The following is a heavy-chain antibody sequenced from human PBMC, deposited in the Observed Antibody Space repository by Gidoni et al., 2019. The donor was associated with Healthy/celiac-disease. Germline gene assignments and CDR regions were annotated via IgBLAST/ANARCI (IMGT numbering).Heavy chain of an antibody. CDR2: IKSKTDGGTT. CDR1: GFPFSNAW. D-gene: IGHD3-3*01. V-gene: IGHV3-15*01. J-gene: IGHJ4*02. Sequence: EVQLVESGGGLVKPGGSLRLSCAASGFPFSNAWMSWVRQAPGMGLEWVGRIKSKTDGGTTDYAAPVKGRFTISRDDPKNTLYLQMNSLKTEDTAVYYCTTERYDFWSGYRDYWGQGTLVTVSS. CDR3: TTERYDFWSGYRDY.